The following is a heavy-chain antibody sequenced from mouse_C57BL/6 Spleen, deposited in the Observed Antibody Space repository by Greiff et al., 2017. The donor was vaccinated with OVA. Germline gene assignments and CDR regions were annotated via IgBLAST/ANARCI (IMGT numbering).Heavy chain of an antibody. CDR3: ARWLLRGYAMDY. CDR1: GYTFTDYN. V-gene: IGHV1-22*01. CDR2: INPNNGGT. Sequence: EVQLVESGPELVKPGASVKMSCKASGYTFTDYNMHWVKQSHGKSLEWIGYINPNNGGTSYNQKFKGKATLTVNKSSSTAYMELRSLTSEDSAVYYCARWLLRGYAMDYWGQGTSVTVSS. D-gene: IGHD2-3*01. J-gene: IGHJ4*01.